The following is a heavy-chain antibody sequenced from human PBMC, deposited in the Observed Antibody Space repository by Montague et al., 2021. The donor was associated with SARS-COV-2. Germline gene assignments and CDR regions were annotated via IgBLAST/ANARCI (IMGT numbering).Heavy chain of an antibody. CDR2: INHSGST. CDR3: ARGRRILPWFGGCLSGGDYHGMDV. Sequence: SETLSLTCAVYGGSFSGYYCSWIRQPPGTGLEWIGEINHSGSTNXNPSPKSRVSISVDTSKNKFSLKLSSVTAADTAVYYCARGRRILPWFGGCLSGGDYHGMDVWGQGTTVTVSS. J-gene: IGHJ6*02. D-gene: IGHD3-10*01. V-gene: IGHV4-34*01. CDR1: GGSFSGYY.